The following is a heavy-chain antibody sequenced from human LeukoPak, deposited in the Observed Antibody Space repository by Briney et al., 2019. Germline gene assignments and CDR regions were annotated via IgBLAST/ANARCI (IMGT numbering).Heavy chain of an antibody. J-gene: IGHJ5*02. CDR3: ARGRGSGHKENWFDP. CDR1: GYTFTTYD. D-gene: IGHD6-19*01. CDR2: MNPNSGNT. Sequence: GASVKVSCKASGYTFTTYDINWVRQATGQGLEWMGWMNPNSGNTGYTQKFQGRVTMTRNTSISTAYMELSSLRSEDTAVYYCARGRGSGHKENWFDPWGQGTLVTVSS. V-gene: IGHV1-8*01.